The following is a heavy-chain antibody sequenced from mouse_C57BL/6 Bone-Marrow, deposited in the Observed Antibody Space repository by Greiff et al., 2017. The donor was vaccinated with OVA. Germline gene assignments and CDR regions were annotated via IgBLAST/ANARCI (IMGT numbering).Heavy chain of an antibody. Sequence: EVKLMESGGGLVKPGGSLKLSCAASGFTFRDYGMHWVRQAPEKGLEWVAYISSGSSTIYYADTVKGRFTISRDNAKNTLFLQMTSLRSEDTAMYYCARDWGWFAYWGQGTLVTVSA. CDR1: GFTFRDYG. V-gene: IGHV5-17*01. CDR3: ARDWGWFAY. D-gene: IGHD4-1*01. J-gene: IGHJ3*01. CDR2: ISSGSSTI.